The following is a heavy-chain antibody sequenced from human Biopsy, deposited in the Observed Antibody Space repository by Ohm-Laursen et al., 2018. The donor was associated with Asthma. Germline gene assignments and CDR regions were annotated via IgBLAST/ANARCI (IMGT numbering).Heavy chain of an antibody. CDR3: ARVDTIFGVVIPIYYYYGMDV. J-gene: IGHJ6*02. CDR1: GFTFSSYS. Sequence: SLRLSCAASGFTFSSYSMNWVRQAPGKGLEWVSSISSSSSYIYYADPVKGRFTISRDNAKNSLYLQMNSLRAEDTAVYYCARVDTIFGVVIPIYYYYGMDVWGQGTTVTVSS. CDR2: ISSSSSYI. D-gene: IGHD3-3*01. V-gene: IGHV3-21*01.